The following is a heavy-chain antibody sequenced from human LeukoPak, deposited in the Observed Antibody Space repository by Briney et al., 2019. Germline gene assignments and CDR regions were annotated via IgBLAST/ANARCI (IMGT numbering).Heavy chain of an antibody. CDR1: GGSMSSYY. J-gene: IGHJ3*02. CDR3: AGYSYGQGGI. CDR2: IYTSGST. Sequence: TPSETLSLTCTVSGGSMSSYYWTWIRQPAGKGLEWIGRIYTSGSTNYNPSLKSRVTMSVDTSKNQFSLKLTSVTAADTALYYCAGYSYGQGGIWGQGTMVTVSS. V-gene: IGHV4-4*07. D-gene: IGHD5-18*01.